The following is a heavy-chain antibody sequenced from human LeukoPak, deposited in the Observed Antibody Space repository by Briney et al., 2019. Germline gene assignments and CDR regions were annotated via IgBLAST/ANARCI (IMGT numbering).Heavy chain of an antibody. J-gene: IGHJ4*02. Sequence: SETLSLTCTVSGGSISSYYWSWIRQPPGKGLEWIGYIYYSGSTNYNPSLKSRVTISVDTSKNQFSLKLSSVTAADTAVYYCARREIQLWHVRYWGQGTLVTVSS. D-gene: IGHD5-18*01. CDR1: GGSISSYY. CDR3: ARREIQLWHVRY. CDR2: IYYSGST. V-gene: IGHV4-59*08.